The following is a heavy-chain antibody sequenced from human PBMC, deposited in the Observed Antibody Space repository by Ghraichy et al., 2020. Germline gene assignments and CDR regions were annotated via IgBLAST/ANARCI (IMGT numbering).Heavy chain of an antibody. V-gene: IGHV4-4*07. Sequence: SETLSLTSTVSGDSISNYYWSWIRQPAGKGLEWIGRISGSGSTNYNPSLKSRVTMSVDTSNNQFSLRLTSMTAADTAVYYCARGHSHTSSYYFDYWGQGILVTVTS. D-gene: IGHD6-6*01. CDR2: ISGSGST. J-gene: IGHJ4*02. CDR1: GDSISNYY. CDR3: ARGHSHTSSYYFDY.